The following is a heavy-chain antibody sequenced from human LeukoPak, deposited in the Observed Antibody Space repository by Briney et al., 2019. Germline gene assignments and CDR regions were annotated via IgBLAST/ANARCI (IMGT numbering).Heavy chain of an antibody. CDR2: IYFHGST. CDR1: NGSVSSTSYY. CDR3: ARKRRDDRYTHFDY. J-gene: IGHJ4*02. V-gene: IGHV4-39*07. D-gene: IGHD5-24*01. Sequence: SETLSLTCTISNGSVSSTSYYWAWIRQPSGERLEWIGSIYFHGSTYYNPSLNNRVTLSLDRSKKQFSLELTSVIAADTALYFCARKRRDDRYTHFDYWGPGLLVTVSS.